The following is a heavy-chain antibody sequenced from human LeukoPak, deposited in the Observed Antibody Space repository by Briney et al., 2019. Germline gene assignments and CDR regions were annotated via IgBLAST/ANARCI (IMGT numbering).Heavy chain of an antibody. CDR2: INPNSGGT. V-gene: IGHV1-2*02. Sequence: ASVKVSCKASGYTFTGYYMHWVRQAPGQGLEWMGWINPNSGGTNYAQKFQGRVTMTRDTSISTAYMELSRLRSDDTAVYYCALGTHYYDSSGYYEPFDYWGQGTLVTVSS. CDR3: ALGTHYYDSSGYYEPFDY. D-gene: IGHD3-22*01. CDR1: GYTFTGYY. J-gene: IGHJ4*02.